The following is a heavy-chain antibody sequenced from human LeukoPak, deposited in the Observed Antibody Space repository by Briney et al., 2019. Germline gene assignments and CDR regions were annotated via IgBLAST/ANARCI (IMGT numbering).Heavy chain of an antibody. CDR2: INSDGSST. J-gene: IGHJ4*02. D-gene: IGHD2/OR15-2a*01. Sequence: GESLKISCKGSGYSFTSYWMHWVRQAPGKGLVWVSRINSDGSSTSYADSVRGRFTISRDNAKNTLYLQMNSLRAEDTAVYYCARGSNFQDYWGQGTLVTVSS. CDR3: ARGSNFQDY. CDR1: GYSFTSYW. V-gene: IGHV3-74*01.